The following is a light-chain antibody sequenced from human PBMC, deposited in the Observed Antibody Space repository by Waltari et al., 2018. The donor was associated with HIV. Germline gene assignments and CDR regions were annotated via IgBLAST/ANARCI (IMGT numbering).Light chain of an antibody. CDR1: ERTSGW. Sequence: DIQMTQYPSTLSASVGDRVTITFRASERTSGWLAWYQQKPGKASNLLISRVSNLESGVPSRFSGSGSGTEFTLTISSLQPDDFAVYYCQQYNNYLFTFGPGTKVDIK. V-gene: IGKV1-5*03. J-gene: IGKJ3*01. CDR3: QQYNNYLFT. CDR2: RVS.